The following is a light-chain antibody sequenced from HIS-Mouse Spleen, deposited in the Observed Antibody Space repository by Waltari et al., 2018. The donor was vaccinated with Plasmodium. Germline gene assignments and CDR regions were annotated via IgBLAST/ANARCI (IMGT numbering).Light chain of an antibody. V-gene: IGLV2-11*01. CDR2: DVS. Sequence: QSALTQPRSVPGSPGPSVTISCTGTSSDVGGYNYVSWYQQHPGKAPKLKIYDVSNRPSGVPDRFSGSKSGNTASLTISGLQAEDEADYYCCSYAGSYTLVFGGGTKLTVL. J-gene: IGLJ2*01. CDR1: SSDVGGYNY. CDR3: CSYAGSYTLV.